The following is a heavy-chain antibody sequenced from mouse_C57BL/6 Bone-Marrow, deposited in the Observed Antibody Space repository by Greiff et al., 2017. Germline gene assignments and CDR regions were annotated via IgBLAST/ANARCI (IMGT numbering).Heavy chain of an antibody. J-gene: IGHJ1*03. Sequence: VQLQQSGAELMKPGASVKLSCKATGYTFTGYWIEWVKQRPGHGLEWIGEILPGSGSTNYNEKFKGKATFTADTSSNTAYMQLSSLPTEDSAIYYGARSDTTVVAKDWYFDVWGTGTTVTVSS. CDR3: ARSDTTVVAKDWYFDV. CDR1: GYTFTGYW. CDR2: ILPGSGST. V-gene: IGHV1-9*01. D-gene: IGHD1-1*01.